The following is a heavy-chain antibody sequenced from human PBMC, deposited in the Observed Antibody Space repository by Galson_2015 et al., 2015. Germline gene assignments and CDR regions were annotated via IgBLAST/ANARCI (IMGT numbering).Heavy chain of an antibody. CDR3: ARDLNSNSFDY. CDR2: IIPILGIA. J-gene: IGHJ4*02. CDR1: GGTFSSYT. Sequence: SVKVSCKASGGTFSSYTISWVRQAPGQGLEWMGRIIPILGIANYAQKFQGRVTITADKSTSTAYMELSSLRSEDTAVYYCARDLNSNSFDYWGQGTLVTVSS. D-gene: IGHD4-11*01. V-gene: IGHV1-69*04.